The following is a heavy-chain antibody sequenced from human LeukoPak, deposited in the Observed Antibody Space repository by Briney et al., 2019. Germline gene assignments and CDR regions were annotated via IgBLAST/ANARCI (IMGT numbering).Heavy chain of an antibody. V-gene: IGHV3-21*01. J-gene: IGHJ4*02. CDR2: INRSNDYK. CDR3: ALAGYYENSGFDF. Sequence: GGSLRLSCAASGFTFSSYTMNWVRQAPGKGLEWVSSINRSNDYKYYADSVEGRFTISRDNTKSSLFLQMSGLRAEDTAVYYCALAGYYENSGFDFWGQGSLVTVSS. D-gene: IGHD3-22*01. CDR1: GFTFSSYT.